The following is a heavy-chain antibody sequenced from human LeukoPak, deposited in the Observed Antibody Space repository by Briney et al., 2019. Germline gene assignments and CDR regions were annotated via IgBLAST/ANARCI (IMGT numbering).Heavy chain of an antibody. D-gene: IGHD3-22*01. CDR3: ATGPRLYYDSSGYFLDY. V-gene: IGHV1-24*01. Sequence: GASVKVSCKVSGYTLTELSMHWVRPAPGKGLAWMGGFDPEDGETIYAQKFQGRVTMTEDTSTDTAYMELSSLRSEDTAVYYCATGPRLYYDSSGYFLDYWGQGTLVTVSS. CDR2: FDPEDGET. CDR1: GYTLTELS. J-gene: IGHJ4*02.